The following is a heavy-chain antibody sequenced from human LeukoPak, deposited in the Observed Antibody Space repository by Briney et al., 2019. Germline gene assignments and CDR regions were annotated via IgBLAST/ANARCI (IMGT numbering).Heavy chain of an antibody. CDR2: IYPGVSDT. D-gene: IGHD2-2*01. V-gene: IGHV5-51*01. Sequence: GESLKISCKASGYSFTSYWIAWVRQMPGKGLEWMGIIYPGVSDTRYSPSFQGQVTISADKSISTAYLQWSSLKASDTAIYYCARQWGDCSSTSCYSAYWGQGTLVTVSS. J-gene: IGHJ4*02. CDR3: ARQWGDCSSTSCYSAY. CDR1: GYSFTSYW.